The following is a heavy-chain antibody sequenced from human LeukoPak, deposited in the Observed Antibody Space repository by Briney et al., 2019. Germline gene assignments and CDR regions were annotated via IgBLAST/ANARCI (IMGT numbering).Heavy chain of an antibody. V-gene: IGHV4-59*01. J-gene: IGHJ4*02. CDR3: ARGKWHYYSDY. Sequence: SETLSLTCTVSGGSISSYYWSWIRQPPGKGLEWIGYIYYSGSTNYNPSLKSRVTISVDTSKNQFSLKLSSVTAADTAVYYCARGKWHYYSDYWGRGTLVTVSS. CDR2: IYYSGST. D-gene: IGHD5-12*01. CDR1: GGSISSYY.